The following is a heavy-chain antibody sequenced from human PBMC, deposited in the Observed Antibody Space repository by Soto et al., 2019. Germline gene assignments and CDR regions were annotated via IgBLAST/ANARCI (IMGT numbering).Heavy chain of an antibody. Sequence: ASVKVSCKASGGTFSSYAISWVRQAPGQGLEWMGGIIPILGTANYAQKFQGRVTITADESTSTAYMELSSLRSEDTAVYYCARVHDYDSGGPLTYGGRGPRATVPS. V-gene: IGHV1-69*13. CDR2: IIPILGTA. D-gene: IGHD3-22*01. CDR3: ARVHDYDSGGPLTY. J-gene: IGHJ4*02. CDR1: GGTFSSYA.